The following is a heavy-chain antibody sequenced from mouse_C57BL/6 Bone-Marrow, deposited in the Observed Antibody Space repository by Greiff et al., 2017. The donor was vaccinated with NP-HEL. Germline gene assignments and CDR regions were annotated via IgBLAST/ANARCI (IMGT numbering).Heavy chain of an antibody. CDR2: ISDGGSYT. CDR3: ARYGPGGAMDY. CDR1: GFTFSSYA. V-gene: IGHV5-4*01. J-gene: IGHJ4*01. Sequence: EVQRVESGGGLVKPGGSLKLSCAASGFTFSSYAMSWVRQTPGKGLEWVATISDGGSYTYYPDNVKGRFTISRDNAKNNLYLQMSHLESEDTAMYYCARYGPGGAMDYWGQGTSVTVSS. D-gene: IGHD1-1*02.